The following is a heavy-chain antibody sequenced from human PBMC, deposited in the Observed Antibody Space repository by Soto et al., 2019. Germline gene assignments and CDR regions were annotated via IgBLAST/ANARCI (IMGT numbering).Heavy chain of an antibody. CDR3: ARNYGSGSYRTIDY. CDR1: GGSFSGYY. D-gene: IGHD3-10*01. V-gene: IGHV4-34*01. J-gene: IGHJ4*02. CDR2: INHSGST. Sequence: SETLSLTCAVYGGSFSGYYWSWIRQPPGKGLEWIGEINHSGSTNYNPSLKSRVSISVDTSKYHFSLKLSSVTAADTAVYYCARNYGSGSYRTIDYWVEGTLVTVSS.